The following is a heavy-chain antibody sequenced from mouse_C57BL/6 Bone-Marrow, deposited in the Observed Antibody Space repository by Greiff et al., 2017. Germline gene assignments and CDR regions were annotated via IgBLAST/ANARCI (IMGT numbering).Heavy chain of an antibody. CDR3: ARWGGD. CDR2: IDPANGNT. Sequence: EVQRVESVAELVRPGASVKLSCTASGFNIKNTYMNWVKQRPEQGLEWIGRIDPANGNTKYAPKFQGKATKTAYTSSNTAYLQLSRLASEDTARYYCARWGGDWGQGTLVTVSA. CDR1: GFNIKNTY. J-gene: IGHJ3*01. V-gene: IGHV14-3*01.